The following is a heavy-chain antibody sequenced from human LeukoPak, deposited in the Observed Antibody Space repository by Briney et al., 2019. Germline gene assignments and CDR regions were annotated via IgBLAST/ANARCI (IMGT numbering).Heavy chain of an antibody. Sequence: SQTLSLTCTVSGGSISSGDYYWSWIRQPPGKGLEWIGYIYYSGSTYYNPSLKSRVTISVDTSKNQFSLKLSSVTAADTAVYYCARAGGGYCSSTSCYAYRRWGQGTLVTVSS. V-gene: IGHV4-30-4*01. CDR3: ARAGGGYCSSTSCYAYRR. D-gene: IGHD2-2*03. CDR1: GGSISSGDYY. J-gene: IGHJ1*01. CDR2: IYYSGST.